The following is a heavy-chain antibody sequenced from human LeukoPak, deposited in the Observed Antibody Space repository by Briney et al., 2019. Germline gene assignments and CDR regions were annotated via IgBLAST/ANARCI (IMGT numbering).Heavy chain of an antibody. CDR2: IKQDGSEK. D-gene: IGHD2-2*01. V-gene: IGHV3-7*03. J-gene: IGHJ5*02. Sequence: GGSLRLSCAASGFIFSSYWMSWVRQAPGKGLEWVANIKQDGSEKKYVDSVKGRFTISRDNAKNLLYLQMNSLRSEDTAVYYCARGRHLSKGVQHWFDPWGQGTLVTVSS. CDR1: GFIFSSYW. CDR3: ARGRHLSKGVQHWFDP.